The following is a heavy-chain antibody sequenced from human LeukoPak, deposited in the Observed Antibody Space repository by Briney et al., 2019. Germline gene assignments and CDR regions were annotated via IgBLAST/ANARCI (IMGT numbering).Heavy chain of an antibody. CDR1: GFSFSTYG. CDR3: VGDTPPGGDYYLDY. CDR2: IWNAGTNT. V-gene: IGHV3-33*01. J-gene: IGHJ4*02. Sequence: PGGSLRLSCAASGFSFSTYGMHWVRQAPGKGLEWVALIWNAGTNTYYADSVKGRFTISRDNSENTLYLQMNSLRAEDTAVYYCVGDTPPGGDYYLDYWGQGTLVIASS. D-gene: IGHD3-16*01.